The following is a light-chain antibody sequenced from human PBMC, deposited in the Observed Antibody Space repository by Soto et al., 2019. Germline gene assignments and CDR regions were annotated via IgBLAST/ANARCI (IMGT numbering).Light chain of an antibody. CDR1: SSDVGAYNY. CDR2: DVS. CDR3: SSYTSTNSL. Sequence: QSAVTQPASVSGSPGESITISCTGTSSDVGAYNYVSWYQQHPGKAPKLMIYDVSNRPSGVSNRFSGSKSDNTSSLTISVLQAEDEADYYCSSYTSTNSLFGGGTSTPS. V-gene: IGLV2-14*03. J-gene: IGLJ2*01.